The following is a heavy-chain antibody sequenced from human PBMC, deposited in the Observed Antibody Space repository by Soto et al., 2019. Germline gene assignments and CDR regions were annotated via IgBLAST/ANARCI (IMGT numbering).Heavy chain of an antibody. CDR2: ISYDGSNK. D-gene: IGHD3-3*01. V-gene: IGHV3-30*18. CDR1: GFTFSSYG. J-gene: IGHJ6*02. Sequence: PGGSLRLSCAASGFTFSSYGMHWVRQAPGKGLEWVAVISYDGSNKYYADSVKGRFTISRDNSKNTLYLQMNSLRAEDTAVYYCAKADFWSGADYYYYGMDVWGQGTTVTVSS. CDR3: AKADFWSGADYYYYGMDV.